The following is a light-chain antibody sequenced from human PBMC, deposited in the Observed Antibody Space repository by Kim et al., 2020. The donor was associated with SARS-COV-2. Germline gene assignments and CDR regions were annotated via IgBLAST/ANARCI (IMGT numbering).Light chain of an antibody. CDR1: QSVSSNF. V-gene: IGKV3-20*01. CDR2: SAS. CDR3: QQYATSPET. J-gene: IGKJ1*01. Sequence: EIVMTQSPGTLSLSPGERATLSCRASQSVSSNFLAWYQQKGGQAPRLLIYSASSRASGIPDRFSGSGSGTDFTLTISTLEPEDFAVYYCQQYATSPETFGQGTKVDIK.